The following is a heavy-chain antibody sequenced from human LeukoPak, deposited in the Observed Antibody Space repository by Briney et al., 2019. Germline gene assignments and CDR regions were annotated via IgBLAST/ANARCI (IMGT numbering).Heavy chain of an antibody. V-gene: IGHV3-7*01. CDR1: GVTFSSSW. CDR3: ARGGRPDY. J-gene: IGHJ4*02. D-gene: IGHD3-10*01. CDR2: IKEDGREK. Sequence: PVGSLRLSCATSGVTFSSSWMSWVRQAPGKGLECVANIKEDGREKYYVDSVKGRFTVSRDNAKNSLYLQMSSLRAEDTAVYYCARGGRPDYWGQGTLVTVSS.